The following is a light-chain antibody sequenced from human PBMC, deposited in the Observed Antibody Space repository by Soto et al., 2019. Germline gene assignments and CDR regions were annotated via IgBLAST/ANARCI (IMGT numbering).Light chain of an antibody. J-gene: IGKJ5*01. CDR2: DAS. CDR3: QQRSNWLFT. CDR1: QSVSSY. Sequence: EIVFTQSPATLSLSPGERATLSCRASQSVSSYLAWYQQKPGQAPRLLIYDASNRATGIPARFSGSGSGTDFTLTISSLEPEDFAVSYCQQRSNWLFTFGQGTRLEIK. V-gene: IGKV3-11*01.